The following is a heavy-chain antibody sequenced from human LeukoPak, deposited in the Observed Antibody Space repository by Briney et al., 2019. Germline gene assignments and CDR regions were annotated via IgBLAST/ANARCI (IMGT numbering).Heavy chain of an antibody. V-gene: IGHV3-23*01. D-gene: IGHD1-20*01. Sequence: KTGGSLRLSCAASGFTFSSYAMSWVRQAPGKGLEWVSAISGRGVSTSYADSVRGRFTISRDNSKNTLYLQMNSLRAEDTAVYYCAKAASGNWNDVSDYWGQGTLVTVSS. CDR3: AKAASGNWNDVSDY. CDR2: ISGRGVST. CDR1: GFTFSSYA. J-gene: IGHJ4*02.